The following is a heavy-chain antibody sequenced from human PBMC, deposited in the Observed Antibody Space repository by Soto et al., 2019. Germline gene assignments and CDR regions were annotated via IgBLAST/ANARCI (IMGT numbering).Heavy chain of an antibody. CDR3: ARVSDDAFDI. CDR1: GYTFTSYY. Sequence: QVQLVQSGAEVKKPGASVKVSCKASGYTFTSYYMHWVRQAPGQGLEWMGIINPSGGSTSYAQKCQGRVTMNRDTATSTVYMELSSLRSEDTAVYYCARVSDDAFDIWGQGTMVTVSS. J-gene: IGHJ3*02. CDR2: INPSGGST. V-gene: IGHV1-46*01.